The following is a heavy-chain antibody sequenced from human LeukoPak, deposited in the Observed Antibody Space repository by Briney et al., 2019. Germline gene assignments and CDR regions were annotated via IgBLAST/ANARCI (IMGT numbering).Heavy chain of an antibody. Sequence: SETLSLTCAVYGGSFGGYYWSWIRQPPGKGLEWIGEINHSGSTNYNPSLKSRVTISVDTSKNQFSLKLSSVTAADTAVYYCAIRGRGMDVWGQGTTVTVSS. D-gene: IGHD1-14*01. J-gene: IGHJ6*02. CDR2: INHSGST. V-gene: IGHV4-34*01. CDR1: GGSFGGYY. CDR3: AIRGRGMDV.